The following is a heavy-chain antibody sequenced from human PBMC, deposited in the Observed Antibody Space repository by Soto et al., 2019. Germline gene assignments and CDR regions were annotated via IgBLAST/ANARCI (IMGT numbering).Heavy chain of an antibody. CDR2: ISSSSHYT. V-gene: IGHV3-11*06. CDR1: GFTFSDYY. D-gene: IGHD3-10*01. J-gene: IGHJ5*02. CDR3: AREYYYGSGKVETTHNWFDP. Sequence: GGSLRLSCAASGFTFSDYYMNWIRQAPGKGLEWVSYISSSSHYTNYADSVKGRFTISRDNAKNSLYLQMNSLRAEDTAVYYCAREYYYGSGKVETTHNWFDPWGQGTLVTVSS.